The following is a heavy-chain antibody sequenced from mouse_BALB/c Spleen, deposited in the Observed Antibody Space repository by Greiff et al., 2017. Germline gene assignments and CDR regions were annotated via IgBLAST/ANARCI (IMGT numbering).Heavy chain of an antibody. J-gene: IGHJ2*01. V-gene: IGHV14-4*02. CDR2: IDPENGDT. CDR3: NTLDY. CDR1: GYTFTSYW. Sequence: EVQLQQSGAELARPGASVKLSCKASGYTFTSYWMHWVKQRPGQGLEWIGWIDPENGDTEYAPKFQGKATMTADTSSNTAYLQLSSLTSEDTAVYYCNTLDYWGQGTTLTVSS.